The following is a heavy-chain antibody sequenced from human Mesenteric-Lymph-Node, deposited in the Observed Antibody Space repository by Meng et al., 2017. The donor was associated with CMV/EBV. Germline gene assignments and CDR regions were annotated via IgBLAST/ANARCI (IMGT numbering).Heavy chain of an antibody. V-gene: IGHV3-66*03. CDR3: ARDSGDTAMADNWFDP. CDR1: GFTVTNNY. J-gene: IGHJ5*02. CDR2: IYKCGST. Sequence: GGSLRLSCAASGFTVTNNYMSWVCQAPGKGLEWVSVIYKCGSTYYTDSVKGRFTISRDKPKNTLYLQMNSLRTEDTAVYYCARDSGDTAMADNWFDPWGQGTLVTVSS. D-gene: IGHD5-18*01.